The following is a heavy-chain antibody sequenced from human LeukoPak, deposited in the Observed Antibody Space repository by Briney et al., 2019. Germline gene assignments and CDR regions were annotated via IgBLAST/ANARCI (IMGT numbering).Heavy chain of an antibody. D-gene: IGHD1-26*01. Sequence: GGSLRLSCAASGFTFSSYGMHWVRQAPGKGLEWVALIRYDGSNKYYADSVKGRFTISRDNSKNTLYLQMNSLRAEDTAVYYCAKESSGSLRLLFDYWGQGTLVTVSS. J-gene: IGHJ4*02. CDR2: IRYDGSNK. CDR3: AKESSGSLRLLFDY. CDR1: GFTFSSYG. V-gene: IGHV3-30*02.